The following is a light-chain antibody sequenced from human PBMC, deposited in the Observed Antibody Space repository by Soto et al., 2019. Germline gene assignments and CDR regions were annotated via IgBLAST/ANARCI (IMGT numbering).Light chain of an antibody. CDR1: QSVSSIY. CDR3: QQYGSSPIT. J-gene: IGKJ5*01. V-gene: IGKV3-20*01. CDR2: ATS. Sequence: EIVLTQSPGTLSLSPGERATLSCRASQSVSSIYLAWDQQKPGQAPSLLIYATSSRATGIPDRFSGSGSGTDFSLTISRLEPEDFAVYYCQQYGSSPITFGQGTRLEIK.